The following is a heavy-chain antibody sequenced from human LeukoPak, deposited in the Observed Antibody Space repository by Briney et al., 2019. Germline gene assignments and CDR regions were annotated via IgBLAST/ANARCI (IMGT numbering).Heavy chain of an antibody. D-gene: IGHD2-15*01. CDR1: GFTFSSYG. CDR2: LSGSGGST. CDR3: AREQDREASATIVGDY. Sequence: PGGSLRLSCAASGFTFSSYGMSWVRQAPGKGLEWVSALSGSGGSTYYADSVKGRFTISRDNSKNTLYLQMNSLRAEDTAVYYCAREQDREASATIVGDYWGQGTLVTVSS. V-gene: IGHV3-23*01. J-gene: IGHJ4*02.